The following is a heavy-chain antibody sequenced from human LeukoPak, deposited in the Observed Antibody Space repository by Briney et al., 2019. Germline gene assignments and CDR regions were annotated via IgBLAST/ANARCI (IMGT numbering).Heavy chain of an antibody. CDR2: ISSSSSYI. D-gene: IGHD5-18*01. Sequence: GGSLRLSCAASGFTFSSYSMNWVRQAPGKGLEWVSSISSSSSYIYYADSVKGRFTISRDNAKNSLYLQMNSLRAEDTAVYYCARFIEDSYGPTDAFDIWGQGTMVTVSS. J-gene: IGHJ3*02. V-gene: IGHV3-21*01. CDR3: ARFIEDSYGPTDAFDI. CDR1: GFTFSSYS.